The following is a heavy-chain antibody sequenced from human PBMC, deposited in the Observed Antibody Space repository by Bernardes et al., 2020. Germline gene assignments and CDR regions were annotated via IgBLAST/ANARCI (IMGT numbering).Heavy chain of an antibody. Sequence: SETLSLTCAVYGGSFSGYYWSWIRQPPGKGLEWIGEINHSGSTNYNPSLKSRVTISVDTSKNQFSLKLSSVTAADTAVYYCARGRSIAARPYYYYGMDVWGKGTTVTVSS. CDR1: GGSFSGYY. V-gene: IGHV4-34*01. CDR3: ARGRSIAARPYYYYGMDV. CDR2: INHSGST. J-gene: IGHJ6*04. D-gene: IGHD6-6*01.